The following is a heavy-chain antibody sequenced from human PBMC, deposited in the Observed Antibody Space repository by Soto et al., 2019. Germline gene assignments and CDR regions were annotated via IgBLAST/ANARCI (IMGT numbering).Heavy chain of an antibody. CDR1: GFTFSDYY. D-gene: IGHD5-12*01. CDR3: ARDVSPRRGYSGYFAPDWFDP. CDR2: ISSSGSTI. V-gene: IGHV3-11*01. J-gene: IGHJ5*02. Sequence: PGGSLRLSCAASGFTFSDYYMSWIRQAPGKGLEWVSYISSSGSTIYYADSVKGRFTISRDNAKNSLYLQMNSLRAEDTAVYYCARDVSPRRGYSGYFAPDWFDPWGQGTLVTVSS.